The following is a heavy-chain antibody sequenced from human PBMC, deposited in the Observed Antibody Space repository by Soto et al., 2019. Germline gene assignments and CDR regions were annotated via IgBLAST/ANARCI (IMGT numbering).Heavy chain of an antibody. CDR2: ISSSSSYI. V-gene: IGHV3-21*01. Sequence: GSLRLSCAASGFTFSSYSMNWVRQAPGKGLEWVSSISSSSSYIYYADSVKGRFTISRDNAKNSLYLQMNSLRAEDTAVYYCAREMGYSSGYYFIDAFDIWGQGTMVTVSS. J-gene: IGHJ3*02. CDR1: GFTFSSYS. CDR3: AREMGYSSGYYFIDAFDI. D-gene: IGHD3-22*01.